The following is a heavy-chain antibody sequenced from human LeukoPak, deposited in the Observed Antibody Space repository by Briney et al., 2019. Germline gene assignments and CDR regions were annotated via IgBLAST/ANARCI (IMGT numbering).Heavy chain of an antibody. CDR3: AKDQGALGDAFDI. V-gene: IGHV3-9*01. CDR1: GFTFDDYA. Sequence: GGSLRLSCAASGFTFDDYAMHGVRQAPGKGLEWVSGISWNSGSIGYADSVKGRFTISRDNAKNSLYLQMNSLRAEDTALYYCAKDQGALGDAFDIWGQGTMVTVSS. CDR2: ISWNSGSI. J-gene: IGHJ3*02. D-gene: IGHD3-16*01.